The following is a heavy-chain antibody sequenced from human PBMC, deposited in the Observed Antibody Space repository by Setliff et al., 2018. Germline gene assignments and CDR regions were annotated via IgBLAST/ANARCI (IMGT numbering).Heavy chain of an antibody. V-gene: IGHV4-39*02. CDR3: VRESRSTWHRRDF. D-gene: IGHD6-13*01. CDR1: GGSISGSHYS. J-gene: IGHJ4*02. Sequence: PSETLSLTCSVSGGSISGSHYSWVWMRQPPGKRLEWIGSTYYNGTAYYNPSLQSRVAISVDTSKNYFSLDVSSVTAADTAVYYCVRESRSTWHRRDFWGQGTLVTAPQ. CDR2: TYYNGTA.